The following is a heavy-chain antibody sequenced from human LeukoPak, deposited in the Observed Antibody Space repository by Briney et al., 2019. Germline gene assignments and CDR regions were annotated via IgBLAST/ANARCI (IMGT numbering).Heavy chain of an antibody. J-gene: IGHJ4*02. CDR3: ARVPLWWLTPFDF. D-gene: IGHD5-12*01. Sequence: PXETLSLTCAVSGGSLSPHYWSWIRRPLGKGLEWIGEINNRGTTNYSPSLRGRATISVDTSKNQFSLRLTSTAADTAIYYCARVPLWWLTPFDFWGQGTLATVSS. CDR2: INNRGTT. CDR1: GGSLSPHY. V-gene: IGHV4-34*01.